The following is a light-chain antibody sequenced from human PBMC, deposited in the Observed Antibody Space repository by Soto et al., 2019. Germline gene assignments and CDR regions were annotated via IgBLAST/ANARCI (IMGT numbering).Light chain of an antibody. Sequence: DIPMTQSPSTLSASVGDKVTITCRASQSISSWLAWYQQKPGKAPKLLIYDASSLESGVPSRFSGIGSGTEFTLTSSSLQPDDFATYYCQQYNSYSLTIGGGTKVEIK. CDR3: QQYNSYSLT. CDR2: DAS. V-gene: IGKV1-5*01. CDR1: QSISSW. J-gene: IGKJ4*01.